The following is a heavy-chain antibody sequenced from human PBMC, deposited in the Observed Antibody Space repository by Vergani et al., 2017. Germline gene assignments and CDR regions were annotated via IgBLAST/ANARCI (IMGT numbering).Heavy chain of an antibody. CDR2: IKQDGSEK. J-gene: IGHJ6*03. CDR3: ARAAERSYYDFWSGYYGYYYYYMDV. V-gene: IGHV3-7*01. CDR1: GFTFSSYW. Sequence: EVQLVESGGGLVQPGGSLRLSCAASGFTFSSYWMSWVRQAPGKGLEWVANIKQDGSEKYYVDSVKGRFTISRDNAKKSLYLQMNSLRAEDTAVYYCARAAERSYYDFWSGYYGYYYYYMDVWGKGTTVTVSS. D-gene: IGHD3-3*01.